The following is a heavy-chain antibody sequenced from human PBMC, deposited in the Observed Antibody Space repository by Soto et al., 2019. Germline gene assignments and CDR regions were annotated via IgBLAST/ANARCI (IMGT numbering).Heavy chain of an antibody. V-gene: IGHV3-74*01. CDR1: GFTFSSYW. J-gene: IGHJ4*02. CDR3: ARGLPNYSSFDS. Sequence: EVQLVESGGGLVQPGESLRLSCAASGFTFSSYWMHWIRQAPGKGLVWVSRVSSDGSSTVYANSVKGRLTISRDNAKNTLYLHMNSLSDEDTSVYYCARGLPNYSSFDSWGQGTLVTVSS. CDR2: VSSDGSST. D-gene: IGHD4-4*01.